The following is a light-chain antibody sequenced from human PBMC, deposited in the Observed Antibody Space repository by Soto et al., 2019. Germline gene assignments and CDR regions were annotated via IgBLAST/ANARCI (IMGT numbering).Light chain of an antibody. J-gene: IGLJ1*01. V-gene: IGLV2-14*01. CDR1: SSDVGGYNY. CDR2: DVS. CDR3: CSYASTTTSSTRV. Sequence: QSALTQPASVSGSPGQSITISCTGTSSDVGGYNYVSWYQQHPGKAPKLMIYDVSNRPSGVSNRFSGSKSGNTASLTISGLQTEDEADYYCCSYASTTTSSTRVFGTGTKATVL.